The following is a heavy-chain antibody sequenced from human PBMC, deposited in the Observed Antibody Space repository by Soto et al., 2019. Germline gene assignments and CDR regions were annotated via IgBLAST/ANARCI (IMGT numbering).Heavy chain of an antibody. CDR3: TRGVSYGFDF. CDR1: GFTFSVYS. V-gene: IGHV3-48*01. Sequence: GGSLRLSCVASGFTFSVYSMNWVRQAPGKGLEWVSYTTSDSKTIHYADSVRGRFTISRDNAKNSVFLQMNSLRAEDTALYYCTRGVSYGFDFWGQGTMVTVSS. J-gene: IGHJ3*01. D-gene: IGHD3-10*01. CDR2: TTSDSKTI.